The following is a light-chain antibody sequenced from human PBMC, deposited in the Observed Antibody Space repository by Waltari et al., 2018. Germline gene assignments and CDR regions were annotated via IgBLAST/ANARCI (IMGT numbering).Light chain of an antibody. CDR1: QSLSSSY. J-gene: IGKJ2*01. CDR3: QHYGSSPVT. CDR2: GAF. V-gene: IGKV3-20*01. Sequence: EIVLTQSPGTLSLSPGKRATLSCRASQSLSSSYLAWYQQKPGQSPRLLIYGAFSRATDSPDRFSGGGSGTDFTLTISRLEPEDFAVYYCQHYGSSPVTFGQGTKLEIK.